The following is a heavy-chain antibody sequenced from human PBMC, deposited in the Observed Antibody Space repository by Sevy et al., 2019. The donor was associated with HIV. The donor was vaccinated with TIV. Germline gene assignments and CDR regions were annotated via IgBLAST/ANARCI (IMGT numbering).Heavy chain of an antibody. CDR2: IRRNSHEPYGGTT. J-gene: IGHJ4*02. Sequence: GGSLRLSCTSSGFTFGDYAMSWFRQAPGKGLEWVAFIRRNSHEPYGGTTEYAASVKGRFTISRDDSKSIDYLQMNSLKTEDTAVYYCPRALATADTPEYYFDYWGQGILVTVSS. V-gene: IGHV3-49*03. CDR1: GFTFGDYA. CDR3: PRALATADTPEYYFDY. D-gene: IGHD5-12*01.